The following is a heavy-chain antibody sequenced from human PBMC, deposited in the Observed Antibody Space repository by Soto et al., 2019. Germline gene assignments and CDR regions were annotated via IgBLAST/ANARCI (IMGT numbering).Heavy chain of an antibody. CDR3: ARDGDVNTGFGKDY. D-gene: IGHD3-16*01. CDR1: GFTFSSYG. Sequence: GGSLRLSCAASGFTFSSYGMHWVRQAPGKGLEWVAFIWHDGGNKFYAESVKGRFTISRGNSKNTLYLQMTSLSAEDTAMYYCARDGDVNTGFGKDYWGQGTLVTAPQ. V-gene: IGHV3-33*01. CDR2: IWHDGGNK. J-gene: IGHJ4*02.